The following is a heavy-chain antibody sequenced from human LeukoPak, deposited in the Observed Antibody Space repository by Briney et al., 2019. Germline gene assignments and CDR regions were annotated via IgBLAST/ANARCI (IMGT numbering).Heavy chain of an antibody. CDR2: INPNSGGT. CDR3: ARRPITREPGPLYYFDY. J-gene: IGHJ4*02. CDR1: GYTFTGYY. V-gene: IGHV1-2*02. D-gene: IGHD1-26*01. Sequence: GASVKVSCKASGYTFTGYYMHWVRQAPGQRLEWMGWINPNSGGTNYAQKFQGRVTMTRDTSISTAYMELSRLRSDDPAVDYCARRPITREPGPLYYFDYWGQATLVSVSP.